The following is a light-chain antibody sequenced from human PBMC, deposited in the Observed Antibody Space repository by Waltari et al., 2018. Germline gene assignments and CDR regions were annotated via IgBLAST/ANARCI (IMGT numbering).Light chain of an antibody. CDR3: QQYNNWPPYT. J-gene: IGKJ2*01. Sequence: EIVMTQSSATLSVSPGERATLSCRASQSVSSNLAWYQQKTGQAPRLLIYGASTRATGIPARFSGSGSGTEFTLTISSLQSEDFAVYYCQQYNNWPPYTFGQGTKLDIK. CDR1: QSVSSN. CDR2: GAS. V-gene: IGKV3-15*01.